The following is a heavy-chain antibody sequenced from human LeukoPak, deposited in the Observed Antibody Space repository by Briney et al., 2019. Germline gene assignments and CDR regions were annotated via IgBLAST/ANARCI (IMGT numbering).Heavy chain of an antibody. CDR1: GYSFTSYR. CDR2: IYPGDSDT. J-gene: IGHJ4*02. CDR3: ARHIVRGYYYDSSGDYFDY. D-gene: IGHD3-22*01. Sequence: GESLKISCKGSGYSFTSYRIGWVRQMPGKGLEWMGIIYPGDSDTRYSPSFQGQVTISADKSISTAYLQWSSLKASDTAMYYCARHIVRGYYYDSSGDYFDYWGQGTLVTVSS. V-gene: IGHV5-51*01.